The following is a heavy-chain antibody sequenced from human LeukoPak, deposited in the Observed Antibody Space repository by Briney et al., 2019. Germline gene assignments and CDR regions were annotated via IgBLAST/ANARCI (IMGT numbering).Heavy chain of an antibody. J-gene: IGHJ4*02. V-gene: IGHV1-2*02. Sequence: ASVKVSCKASGYTFTGYYMHWVRQAPGQGLEWMGWINPNSGGTNYAQQFQGRVNMTRDTSVSTAYMELTRLRSDDTAVYYCARDLWSGIVVVPAASYWGQGTLVTVSS. D-gene: IGHD2-2*01. CDR2: INPNSGGT. CDR1: GYTFTGYY. CDR3: ARDLWSGIVVVPAASY.